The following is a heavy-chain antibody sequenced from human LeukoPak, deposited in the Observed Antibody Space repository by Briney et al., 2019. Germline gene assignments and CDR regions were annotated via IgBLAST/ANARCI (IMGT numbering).Heavy chain of an antibody. CDR1: GFSFSTYA. Sequence: GGSLRLSCAASGFSFSTYAMNWVRQAPGKGLRWVSTISGSGGSTYYADSVKGRFTIPRDNSKNTLYLQMNSLRAEDTAVYYCANDIAAAGKYWGQGTLVTVSS. CDR3: ANDIAAAGKY. CDR2: ISGSGGST. D-gene: IGHD6-13*01. J-gene: IGHJ4*02. V-gene: IGHV3-23*01.